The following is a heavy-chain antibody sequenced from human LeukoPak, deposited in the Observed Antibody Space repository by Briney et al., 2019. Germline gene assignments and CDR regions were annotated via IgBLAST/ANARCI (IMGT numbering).Heavy chain of an antibody. V-gene: IGHV3-30*02. Sequence: PGGSLRLSCAASGFTFSSYGMHWVRQAPGKGLEWVAFIRYDGGNKYFADSVKGRFTISRDNSENTLYLQMNSLRAEDTAVYYCARTYYSNYVHYFDYWGQGTLVTVSS. CDR3: ARTYYSNYVHYFDY. J-gene: IGHJ4*02. CDR2: IRYDGGNK. D-gene: IGHD4-11*01. CDR1: GFTFSSYG.